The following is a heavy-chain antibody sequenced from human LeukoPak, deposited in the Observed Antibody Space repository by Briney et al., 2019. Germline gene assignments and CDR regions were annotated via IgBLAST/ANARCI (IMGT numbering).Heavy chain of an antibody. J-gene: IGHJ4*02. CDR3: ARRANPSAFDY. CDR2: IYPGDSDT. Sequence: GESLKISCKGSGYSFTSYWIGWVRQMPGKGLEWMGIIYPGDSDTRYSPSFQGQVTVPADKSISTAYLQWSSLKASDTAMYYCARRANPSAFDYWGQGTLVTVSS. CDR1: GYSFTSYW. V-gene: IGHV5-51*01.